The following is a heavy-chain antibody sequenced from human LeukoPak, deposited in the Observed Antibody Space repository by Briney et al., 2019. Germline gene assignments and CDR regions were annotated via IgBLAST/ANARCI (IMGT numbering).Heavy chain of an antibody. V-gene: IGHV1-69*04. CDR1: GCTFSSYA. CDR2: IIPILGIA. Sequence: GASVKVSCKASGCTFSSYAISWVRQAPGQGLEWMGRIIPILGIANYAQKFQGRVTITADKSTGTAYMELSSLRSEDTAVYYCARHGVPHSSGPEDYWGQGTLVTVSS. CDR3: ARHGVPHSSGPEDY. D-gene: IGHD6-19*01. J-gene: IGHJ4*02.